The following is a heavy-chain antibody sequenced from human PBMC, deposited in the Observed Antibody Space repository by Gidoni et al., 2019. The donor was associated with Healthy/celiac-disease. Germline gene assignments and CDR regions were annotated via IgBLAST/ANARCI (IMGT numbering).Heavy chain of an antibody. V-gene: IGHV4-4*02. J-gene: IGHJ6*02. D-gene: IGHD1-26*01. CDR1: GGSISSSNW. CDR3: ARVWLDRMVGGSDDIPLGMDV. CDR2: IYHSGST. Sequence: QVQLQESGPGLVKPSGTLSLTCAVSGGSISSSNWWSWVRQPPGKGREWSGEIYHSGSTNYNPSLKSRVTISVDKSKNQFSLKLSSVTAADTAVYYCARVWLDRMVGGSDDIPLGMDVWGQGTTVTVSS.